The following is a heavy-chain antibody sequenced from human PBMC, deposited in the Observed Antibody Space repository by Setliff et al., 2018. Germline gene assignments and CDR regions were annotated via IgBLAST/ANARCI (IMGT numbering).Heavy chain of an antibody. J-gene: IGHJ4*02. V-gene: IGHV3-21*01. CDR3: ARVRYGDFLRYYFDY. Sequence: GGSLRLSCAASGFTFCSYSMNWVRQAPGKGLEWVSSISSSSSYISYADSVKGRFTISRDNAKNSLYLQMNSLRAEDTAVYYCARVRYGDFLRYYFDYWGQGTLVTVSS. CDR1: GFTFCSYS. CDR2: ISSSSSYI. D-gene: IGHD4-17*01.